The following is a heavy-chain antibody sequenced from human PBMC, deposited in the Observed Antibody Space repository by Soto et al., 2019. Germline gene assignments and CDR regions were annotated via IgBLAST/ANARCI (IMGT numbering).Heavy chain of an antibody. J-gene: IGHJ4*02. CDR3: ARGHYGSPNGYFDY. Sequence: GXSLRLSCAASGFTFSSYAMHWVRQAPGKGLEWVAVISYDGSNKYYADSVKGRFTISRDNSKNTLYLQMNSLRAEDTAVYYCARGHYGSPNGYFDYWGQGTLVTXSS. V-gene: IGHV3-30-3*01. CDR2: ISYDGSNK. CDR1: GFTFSSYA. D-gene: IGHD3-10*01.